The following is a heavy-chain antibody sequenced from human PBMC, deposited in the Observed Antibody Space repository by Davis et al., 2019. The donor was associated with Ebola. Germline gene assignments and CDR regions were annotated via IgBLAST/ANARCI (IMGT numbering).Heavy chain of an antibody. Sequence: AASVKVSCKASGYTFTSYGISWVRQAPGQGLEWMGWISAYNGNTNYAQKLQGRVTMTTDTSTSTAYMELRSLRSDDTAVYYCAIVCSTVTTVWFDPWGQGTLVTVSS. V-gene: IGHV1-18*04. CDR1: GYTFTSYG. D-gene: IGHD4-11*01. J-gene: IGHJ5*02. CDR2: ISAYNGNT. CDR3: AIVCSTVTTVWFDP.